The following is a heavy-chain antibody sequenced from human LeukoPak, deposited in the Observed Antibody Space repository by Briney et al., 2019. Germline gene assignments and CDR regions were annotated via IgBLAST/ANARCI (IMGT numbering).Heavy chain of an antibody. CDR2: IHTSGST. CDR1: GFTFSSYA. J-gene: IGHJ4*02. Sequence: PGGSLRLSCAASGFTFSSYAMSWVRQAPGKGLEWVSIIHTSGSTYYAESVKGRFIISRDNPKNTLYLQMNNLRVEDTAVYYCARDRPYGDCDGFDYWGQGTLVTVSS. CDR3: ARDRPYGDCDGFDY. V-gene: IGHV3-66*01. D-gene: IGHD4-17*01.